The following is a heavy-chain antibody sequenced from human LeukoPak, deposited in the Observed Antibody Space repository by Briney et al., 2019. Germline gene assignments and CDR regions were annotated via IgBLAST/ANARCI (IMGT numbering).Heavy chain of an antibody. V-gene: IGHV3-23*01. Sequence: GGSLRLSCAASGFTFSSSAMSWVRQAPGKGLEWVSSISGSGSGGSTYYADSVKGRFTISRDNSKNTLYLQMNSLRAEDTAVYYCAKDRSAVAGTTLYFDYWGQGTLVTVSS. D-gene: IGHD6-19*01. CDR2: ISGSGSGGST. CDR3: AKDRSAVAGTTLYFDY. J-gene: IGHJ4*02. CDR1: GFTFSSSA.